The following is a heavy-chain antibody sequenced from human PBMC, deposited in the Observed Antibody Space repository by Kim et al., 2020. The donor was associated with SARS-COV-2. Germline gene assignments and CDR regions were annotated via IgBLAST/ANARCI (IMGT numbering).Heavy chain of an antibody. CDR2: ITGSGSRT. V-gene: IGHV3-23*01. Sequence: GGSLRLSCTVSGFNFGNYAVGWVRQAPGQGLQWVSAITGSGSRTDYADSVKGRFSISKDISKNTVYLEMNSLRGEDTAVYYCAKDWDVTVISAFWFDPWGQGTQVIVST. CDR1: GFNFGNYA. D-gene: IGHD1-26*01. J-gene: IGHJ5*02. CDR3: AKDWDVTVISAFWFDP.